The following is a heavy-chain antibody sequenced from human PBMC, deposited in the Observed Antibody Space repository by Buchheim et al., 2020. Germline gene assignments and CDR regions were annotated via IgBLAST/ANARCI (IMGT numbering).Heavy chain of an antibody. Sequence: QVQLQESGPGLVKPSQTLSLTCTVSGGSISSGDYYWSWIRQPPGKGLEWIGYIYYSGSTYYNPSLKSRVTISVDTSKNQFSLKLSSVTAADAAVYYCAREGVGGMITFGGVMIDYWGQGTL. CDR3: AREGVGGMITFGGVMIDY. V-gene: IGHV4-30-4*01. CDR1: GGSISSGDYY. CDR2: IYYSGST. J-gene: IGHJ4*02. D-gene: IGHD3-16*01.